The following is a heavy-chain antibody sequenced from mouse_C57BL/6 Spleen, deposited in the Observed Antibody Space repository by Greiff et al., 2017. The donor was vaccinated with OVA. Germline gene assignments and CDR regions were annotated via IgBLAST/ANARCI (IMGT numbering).Heavy chain of an antibody. Sequence: QVQLKQSGAELVRPGSSVKLSCKASGYTFTSYWMDWVKQRPGQGLEWIGNIYPSDSETHYNQKFKDKATLTVDKSSSTAYMQLSSLTSEDSAVYYCARKTGFYDYDDAMDYWGQGTSVTVSS. CDR3: ARKTGFYDYDDAMDY. J-gene: IGHJ4*01. CDR2: IYPSDSET. V-gene: IGHV1-61*01. D-gene: IGHD2-4*01. CDR1: GYTFTSYW.